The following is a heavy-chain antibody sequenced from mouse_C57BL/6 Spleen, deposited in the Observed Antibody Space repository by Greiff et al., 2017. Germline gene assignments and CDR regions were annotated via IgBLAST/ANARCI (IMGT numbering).Heavy chain of an antibody. Sequence: VQLQQSGAELVRPGASVTLSCTASGYTFTDYEMHWVKQTPVHGLEWIGAIDPETGGTAYNQKFKGKAILTADKSSSTAYMELRSLTSEDSAVYYCTPLYYDYERNYFDYWGQGTTLTVSS. CDR2: IDPETGGT. CDR3: TPLYYDYERNYFDY. D-gene: IGHD2-4*01. V-gene: IGHV1-15*01. CDR1: GYTFTDYE. J-gene: IGHJ2*01.